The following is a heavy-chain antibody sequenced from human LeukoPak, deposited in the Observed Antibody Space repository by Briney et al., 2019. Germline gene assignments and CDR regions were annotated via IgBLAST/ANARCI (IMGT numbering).Heavy chain of an antibody. CDR3: ARDQGYYYDSSGQP. J-gene: IGHJ5*02. Sequence: GGSLRLSCAASGFTFSSYAMHWVRQAPGKGLEWGAVISYDGSNKYYADSVKGRFTISRDNSKNTLYLQMNSLRAEDPAVYYCARDQGYYYDSSGQPWGQGTLVTVSS. D-gene: IGHD3-22*01. CDR2: ISYDGSNK. CDR1: GFTFSSYA. V-gene: IGHV3-30-3*01.